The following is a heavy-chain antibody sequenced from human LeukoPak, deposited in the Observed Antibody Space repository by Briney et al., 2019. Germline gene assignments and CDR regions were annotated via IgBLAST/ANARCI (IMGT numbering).Heavy chain of an antibody. D-gene: IGHD3-3*01. CDR1: GFTFSSYS. J-gene: IGHJ4*02. CDR3: ARKKRFLEWLSPYDY. CDR2: ISSSSSYI. Sequence: GGSLRLSCAASGFTFSSYSMNWVRRAPGKGLEWVSSISSSSSYIYYADSVKGRFTISRDNAKNSLYLQMNSLRAEDTAVYYRARKKRFLEWLSPYDYWGQGTLVTVSS. V-gene: IGHV3-21*01.